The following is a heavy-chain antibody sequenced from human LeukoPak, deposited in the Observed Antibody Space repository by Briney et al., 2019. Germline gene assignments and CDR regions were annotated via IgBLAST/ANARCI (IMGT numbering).Heavy chain of an antibody. CDR1: GGSFSGYY. Sequence: SETLSLTCAVYGGSFSGYYWSWIRQPPGKGLEWIGEINHSGSTNYNPSLKSRVTISVDTSKNQFSLKLSSVTAADTAVYYCATSRIEYSSSSGWFDPWGQGTLVTVSS. CDR3: ATSRIEYSSSSGWFDP. CDR2: INHSGST. J-gene: IGHJ5*02. V-gene: IGHV4-34*01. D-gene: IGHD6-6*01.